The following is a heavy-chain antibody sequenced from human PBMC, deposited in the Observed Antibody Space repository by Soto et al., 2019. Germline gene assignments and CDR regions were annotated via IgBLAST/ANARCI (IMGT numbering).Heavy chain of an antibody. CDR1: GFTFSGYA. Sequence: PGGSLRLSCSTSGFTFSGYAMHWVRQAPGKGLEYVSVIGNNGGSTYYADSVNGRFTISRDNSKNMLYLQMSSLRAEDTAVYYCVKALSARYNSAKAFDIWGQGTMVT. CDR2: IGNNGGST. CDR3: VKALSARYNSAKAFDI. V-gene: IGHV3-64D*06. D-gene: IGHD2-2*02. J-gene: IGHJ3*02.